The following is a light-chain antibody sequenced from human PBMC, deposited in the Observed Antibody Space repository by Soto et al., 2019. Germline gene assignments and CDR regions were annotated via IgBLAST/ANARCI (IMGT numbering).Light chain of an antibody. CDR2: DVS. J-gene: IGLJ1*01. V-gene: IGLV2-14*01. CDR1: RSDVGGYNY. CDR3: SSHTSSSTSYV. Sequence: QSALTQPRSVSGSPGQSVAISCTGSRSDVGGYNYVSWYQQHPGKAPKLMIYDVSNRPSGVSNRFSGSKSANTASLTISGLQAEDEADYYCSSHTSSSTSYVFGTGTKLTVL.